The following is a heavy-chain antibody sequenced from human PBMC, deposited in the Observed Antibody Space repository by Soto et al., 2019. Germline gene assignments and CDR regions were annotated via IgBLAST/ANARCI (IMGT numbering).Heavy chain of an antibody. Sequence: SETLSLTCTVSGGSISSYYWSWIRQPPGKGLEWIGYIYYSGSTNYNPSLKSRVTISVDTSKNQFSLKLSSVTAADTAVYYCARVFTMVRGVIMGNWFDPWGQGTLVTVPS. CDR1: GGSISSYY. CDR2: IYYSGST. CDR3: ARVFTMVRGVIMGNWFDP. V-gene: IGHV4-59*01. J-gene: IGHJ5*02. D-gene: IGHD3-10*01.